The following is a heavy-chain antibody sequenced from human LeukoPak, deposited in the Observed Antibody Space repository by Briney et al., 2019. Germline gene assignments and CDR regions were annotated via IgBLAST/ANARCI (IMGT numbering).Heavy chain of an antibody. CDR1: GGSFSPYY. CDR3: ARGNYYDSSGYRSPAFDI. V-gene: IGHV4-59*12. Sequence: SETLSLTCTVSGGSFSPYYWIGIRQPPGKGLEWIGYIYYSGSTNYNPSLQSRVTISVDTSKNQFSLRLSSVTAADTAVYYCARGNYYDSSGYRSPAFDIWGQGTMVTVSS. J-gene: IGHJ3*02. D-gene: IGHD3-22*01. CDR2: IYYSGST.